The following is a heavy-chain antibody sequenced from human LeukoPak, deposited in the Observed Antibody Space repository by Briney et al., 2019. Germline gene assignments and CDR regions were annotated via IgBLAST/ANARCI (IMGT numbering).Heavy chain of an antibody. Sequence: GGSLRLSCAASGFTFSSYAMSWVRQAPGKGLEWVANIKRDGSEKYYVDSVKGRFTISRDNSKNTLNLQMNSLRAEDTAVYYCAKDPTHYRVWDYYETIGLSYWGQGTLVTVSS. CDR3: AKDPTHYRVWDYYETIGLSY. V-gene: IGHV3-7*01. CDR1: GFTFSSYA. CDR2: IKRDGSEK. J-gene: IGHJ4*02. D-gene: IGHD3-22*01.